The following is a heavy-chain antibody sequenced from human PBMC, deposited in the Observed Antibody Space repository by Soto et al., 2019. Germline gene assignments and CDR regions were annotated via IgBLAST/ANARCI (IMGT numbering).Heavy chain of an antibody. D-gene: IGHD1-26*01. J-gene: IGHJ4*02. CDR3: ARHQVGYRVTDY. Sequence: GGSLRLSCAASGFSFSMYWMSWVRQAPGKGLEWVANIKEDGSQKYYVDSVKGRFTISRDNAKNSLYLQMNSLRAEDTAVYYCARHQVGYRVTDYWGQGTLVTVSS. CDR2: IKEDGSQK. CDR1: GFSFSMYW. V-gene: IGHV3-7*01.